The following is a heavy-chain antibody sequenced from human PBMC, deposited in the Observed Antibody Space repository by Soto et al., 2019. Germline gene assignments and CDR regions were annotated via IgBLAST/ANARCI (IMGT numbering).Heavy chain of an antibody. J-gene: IGHJ4*02. V-gene: IGHV1-24*01. CDR3: ATSQPSLLLWFGELPD. D-gene: IGHD3-10*01. CDR2: FDPEDGET. Sequence: ASVKVSCKVSGYTLTELSMHWVRQAPGKGLEWMGGFDPEDGETIYAQKFQGRVTMTEDTSTDTAYMELSSLRSEDTAVYYCATSQPSLLLWFGELPDWGQGTLVTVSS. CDR1: GYTLTELS.